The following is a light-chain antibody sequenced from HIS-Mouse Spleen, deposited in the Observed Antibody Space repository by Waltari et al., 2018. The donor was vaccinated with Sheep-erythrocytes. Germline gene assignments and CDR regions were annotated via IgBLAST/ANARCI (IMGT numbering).Light chain of an antibody. Sequence: QSALTQPRSVSGSPGQPVPISCTGTSSDVAGFNVVTWYQQHPGKAPKLMIYDVSKRPSGVPDRFSGSKSGNTASLTISGLQAEDEADYYCCSYAGSYNHVFATGTKVTVL. J-gene: IGLJ1*01. CDR2: DVS. CDR1: SSDVAGFNV. CDR3: CSYAGSYNHV. V-gene: IGLV2-11*01.